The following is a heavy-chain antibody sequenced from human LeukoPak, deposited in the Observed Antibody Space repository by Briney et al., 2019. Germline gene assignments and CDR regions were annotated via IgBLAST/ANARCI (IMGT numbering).Heavy chain of an antibody. D-gene: IGHD1-7*01. CDR1: GFSFSASA. CDR3: TTDFYSWNLTFI. Sequence: GGSLRLSCAASGFSFSASAMHWVRQATGKGLEWVGRIRSQANSYRKGYTASVKGRFTISRDDSKNTEYLQMNSLKTEDTAVYYCTTDFYSWNLTFIWGQGTLVTVSS. CDR2: IRSQANSYRK. V-gene: IGHV3-73*01. J-gene: IGHJ4*02.